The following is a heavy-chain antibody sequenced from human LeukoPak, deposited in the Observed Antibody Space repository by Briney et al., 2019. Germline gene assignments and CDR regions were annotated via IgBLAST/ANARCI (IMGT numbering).Heavy chain of an antibody. D-gene: IGHD1-1*01. J-gene: IGHJ4*02. CDR2: IWYDGSNK. Sequence: GGSLRLSCAASGFTFSSYGMHWVRQAPGKGLEWVAVIWYDGSNKYYADSVKGRFTISRDNSKNTLYLQMNSLRAEDTAVYYCARGMWNDVRVVWDWGQGTLVTVSS. CDR3: ARGMWNDVRVVWD. V-gene: IGHV3-33*01. CDR1: GFTFSSYG.